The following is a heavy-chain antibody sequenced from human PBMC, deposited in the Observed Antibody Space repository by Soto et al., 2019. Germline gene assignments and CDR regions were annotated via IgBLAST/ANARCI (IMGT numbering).Heavy chain of an antibody. V-gene: IGHV4-59*08. D-gene: IGHD3-16*02. CDR3: ARHFIYDYIWGSYRYDAFDI. CDR2: IYYSGST. J-gene: IGHJ3*02. CDR1: GGSISSYY. Sequence: SETLSLTCTVSGGSISSYYWSWIRQPPGKGLEWIGYIYYSGSTNYNPPLKSRVTISVDTSKNQFSLKLSSVTAADTAVYYCARHFIYDYIWGSYRYDAFDIWGQGTMVTVSS.